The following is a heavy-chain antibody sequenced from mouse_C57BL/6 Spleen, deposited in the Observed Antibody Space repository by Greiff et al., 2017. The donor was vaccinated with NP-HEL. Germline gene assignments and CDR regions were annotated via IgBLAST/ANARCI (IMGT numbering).Heavy chain of an antibody. V-gene: IGHV1-66*01. J-gene: IGHJ4*01. D-gene: IGHD2-12*01. Sequence: QVQLQQSGPELVKPGASVKISCKASGYSFTSYYIHWVKQRPGQGLEWIGWIYPGSGNTKYNEKFKGKATLTADTSSSTAYMQLSSLTSEDSAVYYCARSLYDDAMDYWGQGTSVTVSS. CDR1: GYSFTSYY. CDR3: ARSLYDDAMDY. CDR2: IYPGSGNT.